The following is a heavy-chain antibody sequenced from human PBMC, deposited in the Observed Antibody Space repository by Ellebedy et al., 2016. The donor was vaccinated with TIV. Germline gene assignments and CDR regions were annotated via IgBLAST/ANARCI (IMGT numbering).Heavy chain of an antibody. CDR1: GGSVSSHY. Sequence: MPSETLSLTCNVSGGSVSSHYWSWIRQPPGKGLEWIAYIFYRGNTNYNPSLKSRVTVSVDTSQNQFSLKLNSVTAADTAVYYCARHFRYTYGYLTDWGQGTLVTVSS. V-gene: IGHV4-59*08. CDR3: ARHFRYTYGYLTD. J-gene: IGHJ4*02. CDR2: IFYRGNT. D-gene: IGHD5-18*01.